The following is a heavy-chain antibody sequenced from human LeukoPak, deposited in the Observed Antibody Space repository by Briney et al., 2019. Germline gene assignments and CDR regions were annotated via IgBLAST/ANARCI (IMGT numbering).Heavy chain of an antibody. D-gene: IGHD6-13*01. CDR2: IYYTGST. Sequence: PSETLSLTCTVSGGSVRSGSYYWSWIRQPPGKGLEWIGYIYYTGSTNYNPSLKSRVTISADTSKNQFSLKLSSVTAADTAVYYCARIDSSNWYRIDYWGQGTLVTVSS. CDR1: GGSVRSGSYY. CDR3: ARIDSSNWYRIDY. V-gene: IGHV4-61*01. J-gene: IGHJ4*02.